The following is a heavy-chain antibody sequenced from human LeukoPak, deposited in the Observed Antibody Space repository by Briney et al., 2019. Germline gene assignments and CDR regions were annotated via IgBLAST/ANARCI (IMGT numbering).Heavy chain of an antibody. Sequence: GSLRLSCAASGFTFSSYSMNWIRQPPGKGLEWIGEINHSGSTNYNPSLKSRVTISLDTSKNQFSLKLSSVTAADTAVYYCARGSEYYYGSGSYGSFDYWGQGTLVTVSS. D-gene: IGHD3-10*01. CDR2: INHSGST. V-gene: IGHV4-34*01. J-gene: IGHJ4*02. CDR1: GFTFSSYS. CDR3: ARGSEYYYGSGSYGSFDY.